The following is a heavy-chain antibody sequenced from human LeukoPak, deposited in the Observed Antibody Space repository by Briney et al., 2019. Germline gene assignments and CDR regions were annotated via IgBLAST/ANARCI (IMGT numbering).Heavy chain of an antibody. V-gene: IGHV3-15*01. D-gene: IGHD3-22*01. Sequence: GGSLRLSCAASGFTFSHAWMSWVRQAPGKGLEWVGRIKSKTDGGTTDYAAPVKGRFTISRDDSKSTLFLEMNSLKTEDTAVYYCTTNPTYYYDSSGFPLWGQGTLVTVSS. CDR2: IKSKTDGGTT. CDR3: TTNPTYYYDSSGFPL. J-gene: IGHJ1*01. CDR1: GFTFSHAW.